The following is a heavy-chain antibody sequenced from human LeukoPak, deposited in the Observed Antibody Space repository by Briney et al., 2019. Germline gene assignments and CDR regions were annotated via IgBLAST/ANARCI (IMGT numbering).Heavy chain of an antibody. CDR1: GYTFTSYD. D-gene: IGHD6-13*01. Sequence: ASVKVSCKASGYTFTSYDINWVRQATGQGLEWMGWMNPNSGNTGYAQKFQGRLTMTRNTSISTAYMELSSLRSEDTAVYYCARDAGSSSWFSYNWFDPWGQGTLVTVSS. V-gene: IGHV1-8*01. J-gene: IGHJ5*02. CDR2: MNPNSGNT. CDR3: ARDAGSSSWFSYNWFDP.